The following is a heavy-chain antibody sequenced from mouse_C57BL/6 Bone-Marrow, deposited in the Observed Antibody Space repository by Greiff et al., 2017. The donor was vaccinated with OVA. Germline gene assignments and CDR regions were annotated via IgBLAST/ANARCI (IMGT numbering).Heavy chain of an antibody. Sequence: VQLQQPGAELVMPGASVKLSCKASGYTFTSYWMHWVKQRPGQGLEWIGEIDPSDSYTNYNQKFKGKSTLTVDKSSSTAYMQLSSLTSEDSAVYYCARPLYYYGSSYALLYAMDYWGQGTSVTVSS. CDR2: IDPSDSYT. J-gene: IGHJ4*01. CDR1: GYTFTSYW. D-gene: IGHD1-1*01. CDR3: ARPLYYYGSSYALLYAMDY. V-gene: IGHV1-69*01.